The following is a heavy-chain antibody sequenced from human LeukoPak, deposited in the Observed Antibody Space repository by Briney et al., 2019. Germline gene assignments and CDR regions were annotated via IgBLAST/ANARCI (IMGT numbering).Heavy chain of an antibody. CDR2: LSGSGGST. Sequence: PGGSLRLSCAASGFTFSSYAMTWVRQAPGKGLEWVSALSGSGGSTYYADSVKGRFTISRDNSKNTLYLQMNSLRSEDTAVYYCARGWSSSSWYRSYYYYYGMDVWGQGTTVTVSS. CDR1: GFTFSSYA. V-gene: IGHV3-23*01. D-gene: IGHD6-13*01. CDR3: ARGWSSSSWYRSYYYYYGMDV. J-gene: IGHJ6*02.